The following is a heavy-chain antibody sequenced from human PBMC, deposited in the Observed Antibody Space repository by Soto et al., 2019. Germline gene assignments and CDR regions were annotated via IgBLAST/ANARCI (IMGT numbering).Heavy chain of an antibody. J-gene: IGHJ4*02. CDR3: ARGGYVRGSYRVFDY. CDR2: INHSGST. D-gene: IGHD3-16*02. CDR1: GGSFSGYY. V-gene: IGHV4-34*01. Sequence: SETLSLTCAVYGGSFSGYYWSWIRQPPGKGLEWIGEINHSGSTNYNPSLKSRVTISVDTSKNQFSLKLSSATAADTAVYYCARGGYVRGSYRVFDYWGQGTLVTVSS.